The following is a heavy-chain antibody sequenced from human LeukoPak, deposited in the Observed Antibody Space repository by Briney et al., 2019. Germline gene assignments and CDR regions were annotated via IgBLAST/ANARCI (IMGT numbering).Heavy chain of an antibody. J-gene: IGHJ4*02. CDR3: TTVWFGELSNADY. Sequence: GGSLRLSCAASGFTFSNAWMSWVRQAPGKGLEWVGRIKSKTDGGTTDYAAPVKGRFTISRDDSKNTLYLQMNSLKTEDTAVYYCTTVWFGELSNADYRGQGTLVTVSS. CDR2: IKSKTDGGTT. V-gene: IGHV3-15*01. D-gene: IGHD3-10*01. CDR1: GFTFSNAW.